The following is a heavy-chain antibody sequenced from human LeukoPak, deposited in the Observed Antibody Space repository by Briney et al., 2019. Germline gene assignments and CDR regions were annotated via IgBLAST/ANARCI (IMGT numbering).Heavy chain of an antibody. Sequence: GGSLRLSCEASGFTFSHYGIHCVCQTPGKGLEWVAAISSDGVEKHYADSVKGRFTISRDNSKSTLYLQMNSLRAEDTALYYCAREGHYDILTGYSPVEYYFYYMDVWGKGTTVTVSS. CDR2: ISSDGVEK. D-gene: IGHD3-9*01. CDR1: GFTFSHYG. V-gene: IGHV3-30*04. J-gene: IGHJ6*03. CDR3: AREGHYDILTGYSPVEYYFYYMDV.